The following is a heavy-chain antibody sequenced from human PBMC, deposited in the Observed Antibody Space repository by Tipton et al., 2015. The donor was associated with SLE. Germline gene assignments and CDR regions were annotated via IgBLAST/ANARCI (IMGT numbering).Heavy chain of an antibody. CDR1: DGSVSTSGYF. J-gene: IGHJ4*02. CDR2: IYYTGTT. V-gene: IGHV4-39*01. Sequence: TLSLTCTVSDGSVSTSGYFWGWIRQPPGKGLEWIASIYYTGTTYVNPSLKSRVIISVDTSKSQFSLRLNSVTAADTAVYYGARQVVYDTSDYYYFDSWGQGTLVTVSS. D-gene: IGHD3-22*01. CDR3: ARQVVYDTSDYYYFDS.